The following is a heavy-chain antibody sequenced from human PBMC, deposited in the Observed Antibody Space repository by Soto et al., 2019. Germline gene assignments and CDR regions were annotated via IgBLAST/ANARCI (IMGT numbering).Heavy chain of an antibody. CDR3: AKDRGTIFGVTSYGMDV. CDR1: GFTFDDYT. J-gene: IGHJ6*02. CDR2: ISWDGGST. V-gene: IGHV3-43*01. Sequence: ESGGVVVQPGGSLRLSCAASGFTFDDYTMHWVRQAPGKGLEWVSLISWDGGSTYYADSVKGRFTISRDNSKNSLYLQMNSLRTEDTALYYCAKDRGTIFGVTSYGMDVWGQGTTVTVSS. D-gene: IGHD3-3*01.